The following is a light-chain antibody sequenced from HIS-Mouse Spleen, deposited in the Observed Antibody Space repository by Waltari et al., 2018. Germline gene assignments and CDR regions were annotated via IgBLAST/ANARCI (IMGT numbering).Light chain of an antibody. Sequence: AIRMTQSPSSFSASTGDRVTITCLASQGISSYLAWYQQKPGKAPKLLIYAASTLQSGVPSRFSGSGSGTDFTLTISCLQSEDFATYYCQQYYSYPLFGQGTKVEIK. V-gene: IGKV1-8*01. CDR1: QGISSY. CDR3: QQYYSYPL. CDR2: AAS. J-gene: IGKJ1*01.